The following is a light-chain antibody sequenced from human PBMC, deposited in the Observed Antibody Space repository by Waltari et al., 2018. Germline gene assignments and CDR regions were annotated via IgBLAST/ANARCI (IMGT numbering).Light chain of an antibody. V-gene: IGLV3-1*01. J-gene: IGLJ2*01. CDR2: QDI. CDR1: TLGGRY. Sequence: SYVLTQPHSLSVSPGQTATITCSGDTLGGRYVSWYQQKPGQSPVLVISQDIKRPSGIPERFSGSNSGNTATLTISGTQTMDEADYFCQAWDSNNVVFGGGTRLTIL. CDR3: QAWDSNNVV.